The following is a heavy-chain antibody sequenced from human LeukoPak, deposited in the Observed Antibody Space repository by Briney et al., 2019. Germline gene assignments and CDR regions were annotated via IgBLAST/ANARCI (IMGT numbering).Heavy chain of an antibody. CDR3: ARGFLVIMFGGVSLWFDP. V-gene: IGHV4-39*07. CDR2: IYYSGST. J-gene: IGHJ5*02. Sequence: SETLSLTCTVSGGSISSDTYYWGWIRQPPGKGLEWIGSIYYSGSTYYNPSFKSRVTISVDTSKNQFSLKLSSVTAADTAVYYCARGFLVIMFGGVSLWFDPWGQGTLVTVSS. D-gene: IGHD3-16*01. CDR1: GGSISSDTYY.